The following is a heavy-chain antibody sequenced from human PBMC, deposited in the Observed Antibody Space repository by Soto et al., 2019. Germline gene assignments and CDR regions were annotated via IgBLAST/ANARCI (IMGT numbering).Heavy chain of an antibody. J-gene: IGHJ6*02. V-gene: IGHV4-39*07. Sequence: PSETLSLTCTVSGDSISESDYYWGWIRQPPGGGLEWLGSIHYSETTYYSSSLKGRVTISVDTSKNQFSLKLSSVTAADTAVYYCARGGRIVGVRGMDVWGQGTTVTVSS. CDR1: GDSISESDYY. CDR3: ARGGRIVGVRGMDV. CDR2: IHYSETT. D-gene: IGHD1-26*01.